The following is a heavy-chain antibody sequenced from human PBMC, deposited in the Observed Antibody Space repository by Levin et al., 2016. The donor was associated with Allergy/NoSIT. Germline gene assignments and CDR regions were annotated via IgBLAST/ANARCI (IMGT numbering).Heavy chain of an antibody. J-gene: IGHJ4*02. Sequence: GSLRLSCAVSGVSISSDNWWIWVRQPPGKGLEWIGEIYHSGSTNYNPSLKSRVTMSVDKSKNQFSLKLTSVTAADTAVYYCAKSLYGSASYWGQGTLVTVSS. CDR3: AKSLYGSASY. CDR2: IYHSGST. V-gene: IGHV4-4*02. D-gene: IGHD6-25*01. CDR1: GVSISSDNW.